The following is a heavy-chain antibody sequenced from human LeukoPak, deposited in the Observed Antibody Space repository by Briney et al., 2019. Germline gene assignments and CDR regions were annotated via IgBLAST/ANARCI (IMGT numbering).Heavy chain of an antibody. CDR1: GFTVSSNY. V-gene: IGHV3-66*01. J-gene: IGHJ4*02. Sequence: GGSLRLSCAASGFTVSSNYMSWVRQAPGKGLEWVSVIYSGGSTYYADSVKGRFTISRDNSKNTLYLQMNSLRAEDTAVYYCARVGYCSSNSCNYFDYWGQGTLVTVSS. CDR3: ARVGYCSSNSCNYFDY. CDR2: IYSGGST. D-gene: IGHD2-2*03.